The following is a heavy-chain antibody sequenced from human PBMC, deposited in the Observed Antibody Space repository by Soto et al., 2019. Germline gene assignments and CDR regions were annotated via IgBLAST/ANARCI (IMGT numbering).Heavy chain of an antibody. D-gene: IGHD6-13*01. V-gene: IGHV4-59*01. CDR2: IYYSGST. Sequence: QVQLQESGPGLVKPSETLSLTCTVSGGSISSYYWSWIRQPPGKGLEWIGYIYYSGSTNYNPSLKSRLTISVDTSKNQFSLKLSSVAAADTAVYYCARDGFGSSWYPAKYFDLWGRGTLVTVSS. J-gene: IGHJ2*01. CDR3: ARDGFGSSWYPAKYFDL. CDR1: GGSISSYY.